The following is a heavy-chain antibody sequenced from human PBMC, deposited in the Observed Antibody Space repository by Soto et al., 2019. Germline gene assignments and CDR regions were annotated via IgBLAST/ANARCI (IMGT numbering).Heavy chain of an antibody. Sequence: QVPLVQSGAEVKKPGASVKVSCKASGYTFTSYGISWVRQAPGQGLEWMGWISAYNGNTNYAQKLQGRVTMTTDTSPSTAYLELRSLRPDDTAVYYCARDRDIVVVVAATRGAFDIWGQGTMVTVSS. CDR1: GYTFTSYG. V-gene: IGHV1-18*01. D-gene: IGHD2-15*01. CDR2: ISAYNGNT. J-gene: IGHJ3*02. CDR3: ARDRDIVVVVAATRGAFDI.